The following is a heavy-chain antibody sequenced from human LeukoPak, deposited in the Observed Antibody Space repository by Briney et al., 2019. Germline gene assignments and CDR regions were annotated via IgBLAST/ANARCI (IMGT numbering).Heavy chain of an antibody. D-gene: IGHD3-16*01. V-gene: IGHV4-30-4*01. J-gene: IGHJ4*02. CDR3: AREGITRGPFDY. Sequence: PSETLSLTCTVSGGSISSGDYYWSWIRQPPGKGLEWIGYIYYSGSTYYNPSLKSRVTISVDTSKNQFSLKLSSVTAADTAVYYCAREGITRGPFDYWGQGTLVTVSS. CDR2: IYYSGST. CDR1: GGSISSGDYY.